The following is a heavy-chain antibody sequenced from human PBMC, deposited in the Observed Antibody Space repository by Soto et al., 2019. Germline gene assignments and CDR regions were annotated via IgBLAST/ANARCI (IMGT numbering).Heavy chain of an antibody. Sequence: QVQLVQSGSEVKKPGASVKVSCKASGYTFTNYAMNWVRQAPGQGLEWMGWINTNTVNPTYAQGFTGRFVLSLDTSVNMAYLQSYSLKAEYTAVYYCARQGAGCTRSWFDPWGQGTLVTVSS. D-gene: IGHD2-8*01. CDR1: GYTFTNYA. J-gene: IGHJ5*02. CDR2: INTNTVNP. CDR3: ARQGAGCTRSWFDP. V-gene: IGHV7-4-1*01.